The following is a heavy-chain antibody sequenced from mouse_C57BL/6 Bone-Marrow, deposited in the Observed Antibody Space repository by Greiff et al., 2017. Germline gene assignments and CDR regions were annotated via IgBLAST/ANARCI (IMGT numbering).Heavy chain of an antibody. Sequence: QVQLQQPGAELVRPGSSVKLSCKASGYTFTSSWMDWVKQRPGQGLEWIGNIYPSDSETHYNQKFKDKATLTVDKSSSTAYMQLSSLTSGDSAVYYCARSDGYPIFDYWGQGTTLTVSS. CDR3: ARSDGYPIFDY. J-gene: IGHJ2*01. CDR2: IYPSDSET. D-gene: IGHD2-3*01. CDR1: GYTFTSSW. V-gene: IGHV1-61*01.